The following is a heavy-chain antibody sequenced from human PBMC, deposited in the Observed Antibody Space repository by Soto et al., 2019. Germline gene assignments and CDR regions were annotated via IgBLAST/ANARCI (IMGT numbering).Heavy chain of an antibody. CDR3: ASRPNSGYDWEYYFDY. Sequence: EVQLLESGGGLVQPGGSLRLSCAASGFTFSSYAMSWFRQPPGKGPEWASAISGSGGSTYNADSVKGRFTISRDNSKNTLYLQMNSLRAEDTAVYYCASRPNSGYDWEYYFDYWGQGTLVTVSS. J-gene: IGHJ4*02. V-gene: IGHV3-23*01. D-gene: IGHD5-12*01. CDR1: GFTFSSYA. CDR2: ISGSGGST.